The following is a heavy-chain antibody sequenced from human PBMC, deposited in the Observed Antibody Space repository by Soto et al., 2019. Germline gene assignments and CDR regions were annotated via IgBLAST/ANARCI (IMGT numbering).Heavy chain of an antibody. V-gene: IGHV1-2*02. D-gene: IGHD1-26*01. Sequence: GASVKVSCKASGYTFTGYYMHWVRQAPGQGLEWMGWINPNSGGTNYAQKFQGRVTMTRDTSISTAYMELSRLRSDDTAVYYCARTYSGSYYVSNWFDPWGQGXLVTVYS. J-gene: IGHJ5*02. CDR1: GYTFTGYY. CDR3: ARTYSGSYYVSNWFDP. CDR2: INPNSGGT.